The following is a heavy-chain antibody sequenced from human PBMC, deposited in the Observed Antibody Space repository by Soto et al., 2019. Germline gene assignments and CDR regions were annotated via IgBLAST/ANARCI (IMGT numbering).Heavy chain of an antibody. CDR1: GGFVTSGSYY. D-gene: IGHD1-1*01. CDR2: MSHSGGT. J-gene: IGHJ3*02. Sequence: QVQLQQWGAGLLKPSETLSLTCAVYGGFVTSGSYYWSWIRQPPGKGLEWIGEMSHSGGTHFNPSLKSRVTISVGKLKNQFPLKMGSVTAADTALYYCARVERGTATTVVDAFDIWGPGTMVTVSS. CDR3: ARVERGTATTVVDAFDI. V-gene: IGHV4-34*01.